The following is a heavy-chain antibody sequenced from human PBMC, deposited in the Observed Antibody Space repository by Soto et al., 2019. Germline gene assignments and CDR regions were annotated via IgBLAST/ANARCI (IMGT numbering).Heavy chain of an antibody. CDR1: GFTFSSYA. V-gene: IGHV3-30-3*01. CDR2: ISYDGSNK. D-gene: IGHD5-18*01. CDR3: ARAEDTAMVD. Sequence: QVQLVESGGGVVQPGRSLRLSCAASGFTFSSYAMLWVRQAPGKGLEWVAVISYDGSNKYYADSVKGRFTISRDNSKNTLYLQMNSLRAEDTAVYYCARAEDTAMVDWGQGTLVTVSS. J-gene: IGHJ4*02.